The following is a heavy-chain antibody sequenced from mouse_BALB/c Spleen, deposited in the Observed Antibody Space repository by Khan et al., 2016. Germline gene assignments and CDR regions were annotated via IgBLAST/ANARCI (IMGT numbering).Heavy chain of an antibody. Sequence: EVELVESGAELVKPGASVKLSCTASGFNIKDTYMHWVKQRPEQGLEWIGRIDPANGNTKYDPKFQGKATITADTSSNTAYLQLSSLTSEATAFYYCARGDPYYAMDYWGQETSVTVSS. D-gene: IGHD3-3*01. CDR3: ARGDPYYAMDY. CDR1: GFNIKDTY. V-gene: IGHV14-3*02. J-gene: IGHJ4*01. CDR2: IDPANGNT.